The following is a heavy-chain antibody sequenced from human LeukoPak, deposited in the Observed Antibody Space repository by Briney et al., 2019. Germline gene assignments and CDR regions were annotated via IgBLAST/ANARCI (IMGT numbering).Heavy chain of an antibody. J-gene: IGHJ3*02. D-gene: IGHD3-22*01. CDR3: ARDRYYYDSSGRAAGAFDI. CDR1: GYTFTSYG. Sequence: ASVKVSCMASGYTFTSYGISWVRQAPGQGLEWMGWISAYNGNTNYAQKLQGRVTMTTDTSTSTAYMELRSLRSDDTAVCYCARDRYYYDSSGRAAGAFDIWGQGTMVTVSS. CDR2: ISAYNGNT. V-gene: IGHV1-18*01.